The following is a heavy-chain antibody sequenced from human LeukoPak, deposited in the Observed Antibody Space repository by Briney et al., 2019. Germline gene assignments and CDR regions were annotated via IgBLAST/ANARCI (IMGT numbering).Heavy chain of an antibody. V-gene: IGHV3-20*04. Sequence: GGSLRLSCAASGFTFDDYGMSWVRQAPGKGLEWVSGINWNGGSTGYADSVKGRFTISRDNAKNSLYLQMNSLRAEDTALYYCARVSGSYWAYYFDYWGQGALVTVSS. CDR1: GFTFDDYG. CDR3: ARVSGSYWAYYFDY. J-gene: IGHJ4*02. CDR2: INWNGGST. D-gene: IGHD1-26*01.